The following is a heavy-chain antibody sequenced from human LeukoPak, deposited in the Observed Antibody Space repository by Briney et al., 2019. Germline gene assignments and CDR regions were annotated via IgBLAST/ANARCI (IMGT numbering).Heavy chain of an antibody. D-gene: IGHD6-13*01. V-gene: IGHV4-59*01. Sequence: SETLSLTCTVSGGSISSYYWSWIRQPPGKGLEWIGYIYYGGSTNYNPSLKSRVTISVDTSKNQFSLKLSSVTAADTAVYYCATMQGGSAAAFSDAFDIWGQGTMVTVSS. J-gene: IGHJ3*02. CDR2: IYYGGST. CDR1: GGSISSYY. CDR3: ATMQGGSAAAFSDAFDI.